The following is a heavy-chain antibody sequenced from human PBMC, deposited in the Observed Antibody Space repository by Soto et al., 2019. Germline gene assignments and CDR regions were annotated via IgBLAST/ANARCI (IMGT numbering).Heavy chain of an antibody. CDR1: GGSISSGGYY. CDR2: IYYSGST. J-gene: IGHJ6*02. Sequence: QVQLQESGPGLVKPSQTLSLTCTVSGGSISSGGYYWSWIRQHPGKGLEWIGYIYYSGSTYYNPSLKCRVTISVDTSKNQFSLKLSSVTAADTAVYYCARVDTAMVKYGMDVWGQGTTVTVSS. V-gene: IGHV4-31*03. D-gene: IGHD5-18*01. CDR3: ARVDTAMVKYGMDV.